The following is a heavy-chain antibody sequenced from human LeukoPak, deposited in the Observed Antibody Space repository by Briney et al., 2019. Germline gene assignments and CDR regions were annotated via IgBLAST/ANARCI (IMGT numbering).Heavy chain of an antibody. CDR3: ATDTTMVTGYYYYLDA. V-gene: IGHV1-8*01. CDR2: MNPNLGNT. D-gene: IGHD5-18*01. Sequence: GTSLKVACKASGYTFTNYDINWVRQPTGQGLEWMGWMNPNLGNTGYAQKFQGRFTMTRNTSISTAYMELSSLRSEDTAIYYCATDTTMVTGYYYYLDAWDKGTTVTVPS. CDR1: GYTFTNYD. J-gene: IGHJ6*03.